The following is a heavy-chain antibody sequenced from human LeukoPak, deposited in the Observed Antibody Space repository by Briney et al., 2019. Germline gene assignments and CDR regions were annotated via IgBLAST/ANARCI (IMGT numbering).Heavy chain of an antibody. Sequence: GGSLRLSCAASGFTFSTYWMTWVRQAPGKGLEWVANMKGDGSEIYYVDSVKGRFTISRDNAKNSLYLQMNSLRAEDAAVYYCARGPGDYYGSGTYFYYFDYWSQGTLVTVSS. CDR2: MKGDGSEI. CDR1: GFTFSTYW. CDR3: ARGPGDYYGSGTYFYYFDY. J-gene: IGHJ4*02. D-gene: IGHD3-10*01. V-gene: IGHV3-7*03.